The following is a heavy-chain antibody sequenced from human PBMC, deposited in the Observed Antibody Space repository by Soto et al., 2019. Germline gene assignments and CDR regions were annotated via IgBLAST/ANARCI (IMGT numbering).Heavy chain of an antibody. CDR2: ILPYFGTS. CDR1: GGCFRRDA. V-gene: IGHV1-69*05. D-gene: IGHD2-15*01. J-gene: IGHJ3*01. Sequence: QVQLVQSGAEVKKPGSSVKVSCKASGGCFRRDAINWVRQAPGRGPEWMGNILPYFGTSDYAQRFQGRVTVTTDMSTTTVYMQLSSLRVEDTAVYYCARGHARGGNWGAVDLWGQGTEVIVSS. CDR3: ARGHARGGNWGAVDL.